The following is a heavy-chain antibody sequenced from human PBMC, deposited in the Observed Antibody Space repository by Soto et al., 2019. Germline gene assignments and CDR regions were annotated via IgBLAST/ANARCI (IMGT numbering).Heavy chain of an antibody. D-gene: IGHD3-22*01. V-gene: IGHV1-24*01. CDR3: ATAPTYYYDSSGSPGAFDI. Sequence: GASVKVSCKVSGYTLTELSMHWVRQAPGKGLEWMGGFDPEDGETIYAQKFQGRVTMTEDTSTDTAYMELSSLRSEDTAVYYCATAPTYYYDSSGSPGAFDIWGQGTMVTVSS. CDR1: GYTLTELS. CDR2: FDPEDGET. J-gene: IGHJ3*02.